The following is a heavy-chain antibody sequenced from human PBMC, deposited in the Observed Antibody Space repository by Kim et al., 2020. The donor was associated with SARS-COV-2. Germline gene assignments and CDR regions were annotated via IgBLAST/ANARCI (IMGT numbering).Heavy chain of an antibody. CDR3: ARGGVGSGWYSYAWFDP. CDR1: GYTFNSYD. D-gene: IGHD6-19*01. J-gene: IGHJ5*02. Sequence: ASVKVSCKASGYTFNSYDINWVRQAPGQGLEWMGWINTNTGNPTYAQGFTGRFVFSLDTSVSTAYLQISSLKAEDTAVYYCARGGVGSGWYSYAWFDPWGQGTVVTVSS. V-gene: IGHV7-4-1*02. CDR2: INTNTGNP.